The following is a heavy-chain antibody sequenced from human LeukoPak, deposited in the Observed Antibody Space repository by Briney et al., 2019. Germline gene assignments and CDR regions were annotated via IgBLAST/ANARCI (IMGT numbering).Heavy chain of an antibody. CDR2: IKQDGSEK. CDR3: ARDKTANPPSRPFDY. V-gene: IGHV3-7*03. CDR1: GFTFSSYW. J-gene: IGHJ4*02. Sequence: GGSLRLSCAASGFTFSSYWMSWVRQAPGKGLEWVANIKQDGSEKYYVDSVKGRFTISRDNAKNSLYLQMNSLRAEDTAVYYCARDKTANPPSRPFDYWGQGTLVTVSS.